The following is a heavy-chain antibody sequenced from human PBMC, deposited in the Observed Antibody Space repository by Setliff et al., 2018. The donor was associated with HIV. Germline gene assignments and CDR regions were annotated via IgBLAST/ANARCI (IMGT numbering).Heavy chain of an antibody. CDR2: IHNTGST. V-gene: IGHV4-59*12. D-gene: IGHD6-13*01. Sequence: SETLSLTCTVSGGSTSSYFWSWIRQSPGKGLEWIGYIHNTGSTDSNPSLKSRVTMPVDTSKNQISLKLSSVTAADTAMYYCARRMAAGTFDYWGQGTLVTVSS. J-gene: IGHJ4*02. CDR3: ARRMAAGTFDY. CDR1: GGSTSSYF.